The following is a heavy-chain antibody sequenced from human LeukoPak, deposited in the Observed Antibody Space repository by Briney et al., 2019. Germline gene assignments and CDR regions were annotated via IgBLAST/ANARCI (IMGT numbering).Heavy chain of an antibody. CDR2: ISLDGATT. CDR3: AKDYSGSSSGRRFDY. V-gene: IGHV3-23*01. J-gene: IGHJ4*02. CDR1: GFTFSSYA. Sequence: GGSLRLSCAASGFTFSSYAMSWVRQAPGKGLEWVSGISLDGATTYYAGSVEGRFTISRDNSKNTLYLQMNSLRADDTAVYYCAKDYSGSSSGRRFDYWGQGTLVTVSS. D-gene: IGHD6-6*01.